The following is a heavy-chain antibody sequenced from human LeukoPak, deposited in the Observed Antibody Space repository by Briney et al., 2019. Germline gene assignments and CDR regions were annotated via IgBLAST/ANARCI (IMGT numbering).Heavy chain of an antibody. CDR1: GFTVSSNY. Sequence: GPLRLSCAASGFTVSSNYMTWVRQAPGKGLGWVSVTYNGGGTYYADSVKGRFTISRDNSKNTLYLHMDSLRAEDTAVYYCARGVVGATYTYYFDYWGQGTLVTVSS. J-gene: IGHJ4*02. CDR2: TYNGGGT. V-gene: IGHV3-53*01. CDR3: ARGVVGATYTYYFDY. D-gene: IGHD1-26*01.